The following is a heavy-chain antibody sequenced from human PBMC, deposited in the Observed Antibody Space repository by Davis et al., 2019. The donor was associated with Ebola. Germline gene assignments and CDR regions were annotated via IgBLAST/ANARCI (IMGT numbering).Heavy chain of an antibody. Sequence: GESLKISCATSGFTFSGSAMHWVRQASGKGLEWVGRIRSKANSYATAYAASVKGRFTISRDDSKNTAYLQMNSLKTEDTAVYYCARAVVVAANFDYWGQGTLVTVSS. J-gene: IGHJ4*02. CDR3: ARAVVVAANFDY. V-gene: IGHV3-73*01. CDR2: IRSKANSYAT. CDR1: GFTFSGSA. D-gene: IGHD2-15*01.